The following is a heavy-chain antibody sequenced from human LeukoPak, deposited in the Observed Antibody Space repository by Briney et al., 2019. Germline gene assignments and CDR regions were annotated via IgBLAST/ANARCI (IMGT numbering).Heavy chain of an antibody. Sequence: SVKVSCKASGGTFSSYAISWVRQAPGQGLEWMGGIIPIFGTANYAQKFQGRVTITTDESTSTAYMELSSLRSEDTAVYYCAREYYYGSGSFYDYWGQGTLVTVSS. D-gene: IGHD3-10*01. J-gene: IGHJ4*02. CDR2: IIPIFGTA. CDR1: GGTFSSYA. V-gene: IGHV1-69*05. CDR3: AREYYYGSGSFYDY.